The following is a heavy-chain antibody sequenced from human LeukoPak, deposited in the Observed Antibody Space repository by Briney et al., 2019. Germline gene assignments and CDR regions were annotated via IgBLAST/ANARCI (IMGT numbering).Heavy chain of an antibody. CDR2: INPSGSST. Sequence: TSVKVSCKASGYTFTSYYMHWVRQAPGRGLEWMGIINPSGSSTSYAQKFQGRLSLTRDMSTSTDYMELSSLRSEDTAVYYCARDNSVGDSAWWFDPWGQGTLVTVSS. CDR3: ARDNSVGDSAWWFDP. V-gene: IGHV1-46*01. CDR1: GYTFTSYY. J-gene: IGHJ5*02. D-gene: IGHD1-26*01.